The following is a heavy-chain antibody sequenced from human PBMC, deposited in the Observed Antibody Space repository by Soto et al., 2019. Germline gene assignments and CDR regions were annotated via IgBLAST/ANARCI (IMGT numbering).Heavy chain of an antibody. CDR3: ARDDNRLLDYYYYGMDV. V-gene: IGHV1-18*01. CDR2: ISAYNGNT. Sequence: ASVKVSCKASGYTFTSYGISWVRQAPGQGLEWMGWISAYNGNTNYAQKLQGRVTMTRDTSTSTAYMELSSLRSEDTAVYYCARDDNRLLDYYYYGMDVWGQGTTVTVSS. J-gene: IGHJ6*02. D-gene: IGHD3-22*01. CDR1: GYTFTSYG.